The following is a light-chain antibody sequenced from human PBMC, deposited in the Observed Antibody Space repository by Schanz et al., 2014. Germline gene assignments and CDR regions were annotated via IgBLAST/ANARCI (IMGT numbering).Light chain of an antibody. CDR2: DVS. J-gene: IGLJ2*01. CDR1: SSDVGGYDF. CDR3: SSYAGSNNPHVV. V-gene: IGLV2-14*01. Sequence: QSALTQPASVSGSPGQSITISCTGTSSDVGGYDFVSWYQQHPGKAPKLMIYDVSARPSGVSNRFSGSKSGNTASLTVSGLQAEDEADYYCSSYAGSNNPHVVFGGGTKLTVL.